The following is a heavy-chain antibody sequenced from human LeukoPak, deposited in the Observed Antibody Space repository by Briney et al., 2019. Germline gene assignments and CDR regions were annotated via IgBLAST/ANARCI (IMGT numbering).Heavy chain of an antibody. CDR2: FSGSGGST. CDR1: GFTFSNYA. D-gene: IGHD3-16*01. J-gene: IGHJ4*02. Sequence: PGGSLRLSCAASGFTFSNYAMSWVRQAPGKGLEWVSAFSGSGGSTYYADSVKGRLSISRDNSRNTLYLQMNSLRGEDTAVYYCAREYGKHVFYFDYWGWGTLVTVSS. V-gene: IGHV3-23*01. CDR3: AREYGKHVFYFDY.